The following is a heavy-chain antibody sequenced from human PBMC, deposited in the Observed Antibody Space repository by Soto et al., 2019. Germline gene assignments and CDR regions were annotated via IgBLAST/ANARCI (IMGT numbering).Heavy chain of an antibody. CDR3: ARAIFGVVISNGMDV. V-gene: IGHV1-18*04. CDR1: GYTFTRYG. CDR2: ISAYNGNT. Sequence: ASVKGFCKGSGYTFTRYGISCVRQAPGQGLEWMGWISAYNGNTNYAQKLQGRVTMTTDTSTSTAYMELRSLRSDDTAVYYCARAIFGVVISNGMDVWGQGTTVTV. J-gene: IGHJ6*02. D-gene: IGHD3-3*01.